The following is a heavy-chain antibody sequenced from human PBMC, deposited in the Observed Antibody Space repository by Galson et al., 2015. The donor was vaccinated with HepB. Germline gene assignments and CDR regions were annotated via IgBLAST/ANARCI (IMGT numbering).Heavy chain of an antibody. J-gene: IGHJ3*02. Sequence: PALVKPTQTLTLTCTFSGFSLSTSGVGVGWIRQPPGKALEWLALIYWDDDKRYSPSLKSRLTITKDTSKNQVVLTMTNMDPVDTATYYCAHSHMIAPGNAFDIWGQGTMVTVSS. CDR3: AHSHMIAPGNAFDI. CDR1: GFSLSTSGVG. V-gene: IGHV2-5*02. CDR2: IYWDDDK. D-gene: IGHD3-22*01.